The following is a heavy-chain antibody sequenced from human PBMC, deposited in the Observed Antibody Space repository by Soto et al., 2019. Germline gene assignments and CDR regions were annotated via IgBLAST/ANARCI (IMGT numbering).Heavy chain of an antibody. V-gene: IGHV4-34*01. D-gene: IGHD3-22*01. CDR2: INHSGST. J-gene: IGHJ4*02. CDR1: GGSFSGYY. Sequence: QVQLQQWGAGLLKPSETLSLTCAVYGGSFSGYYWSWIRQPPGKGLEWIGEINHSGSTNYNPSLKSRVTISVDTSKNQFSLKLSSVTAADTAVYYCASQAHYDSSGYASFDYWGQGTLVTVSS. CDR3: ASQAHYDSSGYASFDY.